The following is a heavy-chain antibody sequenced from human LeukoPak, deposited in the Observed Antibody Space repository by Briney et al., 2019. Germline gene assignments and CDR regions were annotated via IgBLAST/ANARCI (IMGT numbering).Heavy chain of an antibody. V-gene: IGHV3-11*04. CDR2: ITNSGRST. J-gene: IGHJ4*02. CDR3: AREASGNYHVFDS. D-gene: IGHD1-26*01. CDR1: GFSFSNYF. Sequence: GGSLRLSCEASGFSFSNYFMSWIHQAPGKGLEWVSYITNSGRSTNYADAVKGRFTISRDNAKKSVYLEMTDLRVEDTAVYYCAREASGNYHVFDSWGQGTLVTVSS.